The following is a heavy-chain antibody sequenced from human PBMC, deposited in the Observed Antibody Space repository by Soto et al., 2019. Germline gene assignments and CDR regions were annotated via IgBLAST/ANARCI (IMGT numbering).Heavy chain of an antibody. CDR2: ISGSGGST. Sequence: EVQLLESGGGLVQPGGSLRLSCAASGFTFSSYAMSWVRQAPGKGLEWVSAISGSGGSTYYADSVKGRFTISRDNSKNTLYLQMNSLRAEDTAVYYCAKAETTVTTEPINSFDYWGQGTLVTVSS. CDR3: AKAETTVTTEPINSFDY. CDR1: GFTFSSYA. J-gene: IGHJ4*02. D-gene: IGHD4-17*01. V-gene: IGHV3-23*01.